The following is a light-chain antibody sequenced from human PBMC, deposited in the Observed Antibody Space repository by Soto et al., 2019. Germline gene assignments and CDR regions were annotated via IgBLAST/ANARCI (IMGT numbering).Light chain of an antibody. J-gene: IGKJ1*01. V-gene: IGKV3-15*01. CDR1: QSVRSN. CDR3: QQYNNWPPWT. CDR2: DAS. Sequence: IVITQSPVTLSVSPGERATLSCRASQSVRSNLAWYQQKPGQAPRLLMYDASTRATGIPARFSGSGSGTEFTLTISSLQSEDFAVYYCQQYNNWPPWTFGQGTKVDIK.